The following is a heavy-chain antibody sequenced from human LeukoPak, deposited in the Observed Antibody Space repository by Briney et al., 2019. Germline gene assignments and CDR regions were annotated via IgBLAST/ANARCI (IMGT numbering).Heavy chain of an antibody. V-gene: IGHV3-53*01. CDR3: ARGGGSYLRGDAEYFQH. Sequence: PGGSLRLSCVPSGFTASANYMGWGCGAPRKGLEWGSGIYSGGSTHYADSVKGRFTISRDTSKNTLYVQINSLRVEDTAVYYCARGGGSYLRGDAEYFQHWGQGTLVTVSS. CDR1: GFTASANY. J-gene: IGHJ1*01. CDR2: IYSGGST. D-gene: IGHD2-15*01.